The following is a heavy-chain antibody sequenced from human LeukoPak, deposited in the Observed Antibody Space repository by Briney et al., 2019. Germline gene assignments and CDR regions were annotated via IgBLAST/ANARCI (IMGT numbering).Heavy chain of an antibody. D-gene: IGHD3-22*01. CDR1: VFNFSSHA. Sequence: GGSLRLSCAASVFNFSSHAMSWVRQAPGKGLEWVSVISGSGGSTYSAESVKGRFTISRDNSQSTLYLQMNSLRAEDTAVYYCARARNNYDSSGYSALDYWGQGTLVTVSS. CDR2: ISGSGGST. J-gene: IGHJ4*02. V-gene: IGHV3-23*01. CDR3: ARARNNYDSSGYSALDY.